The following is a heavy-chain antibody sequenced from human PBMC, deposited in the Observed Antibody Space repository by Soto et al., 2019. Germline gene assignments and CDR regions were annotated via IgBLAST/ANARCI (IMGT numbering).Heavy chain of an antibody. D-gene: IGHD3-10*01. CDR3: ARGVSTMVRGVILYYYYYYGMDV. V-gene: IGHV4-39*01. CDR2: IYYSGST. CDR1: GGSISSSSYY. J-gene: IGHJ6*02. Sequence: SETLSLTCTVSGGSISSSSYYWGWIRQPPGKGLEWIGSIYYSGSTYYNPSLKSRVTISVDTSKNQFSLKLSSVTAADTAVYYCARGVSTMVRGVILYYYYYYGMDVWGQGTTVTVSS.